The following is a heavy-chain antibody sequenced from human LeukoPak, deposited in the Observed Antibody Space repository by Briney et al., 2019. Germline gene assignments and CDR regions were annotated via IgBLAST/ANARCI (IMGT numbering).Heavy chain of an antibody. V-gene: IGHV3-33*03. Sequence: GGSLRLSCGASGFIFRSYGMHWVRQAPGKGLEWVACIYPDGNNKDYADSVKGRFTISRDNAKNTLYLQMNSLRAEDTAVYYRASGLFDYWGQGTLVTVSS. CDR3: ASGLFDY. CDR2: IYPDGNNK. CDR1: GFIFRSYG. D-gene: IGHD6-25*01. J-gene: IGHJ4*02.